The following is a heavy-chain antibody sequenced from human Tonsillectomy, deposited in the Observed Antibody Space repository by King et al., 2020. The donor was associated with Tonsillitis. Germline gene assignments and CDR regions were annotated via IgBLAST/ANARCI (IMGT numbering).Heavy chain of an antibody. CDR1: GFTFSSYA. V-gene: IGHV3-23*04. D-gene: IGHD1-26*01. CDR3: AKRNRYSGSYYFDC. J-gene: IGHJ4*02. Sequence: VQLVESGGGLVQPGGSLRLSCAASGFTFSSYAMSWVRQAQGKGLEGGSAISGSGGSTFYADSVKGRFTISRDNSKNTLYLKMNSLRAEDTAVYYCAKRNRYSGSYYFDCWGQGTLVTVSS. CDR2: ISGSGGST.